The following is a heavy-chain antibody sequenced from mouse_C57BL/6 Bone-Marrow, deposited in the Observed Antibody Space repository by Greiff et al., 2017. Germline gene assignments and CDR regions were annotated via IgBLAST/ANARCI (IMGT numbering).Heavy chain of an antibody. J-gene: IGHJ2*01. V-gene: IGHV5-2*01. CDR1: EYEFPSHD. CDR3: ARQYYSNYGRGFFDY. D-gene: IGHD2-5*01. CDR2: INSDGGST. Sequence: EVQRVESGGGLVQPGESLKLSCESNEYEFPSHDMSWVRKTPEKRLELVAAINSDGGSTYYPDTMERRFIISRDNTKKTLDLQMSSLRSEDTALYYCARQYYSNYGRGFFDYWGQGTTLTVSS.